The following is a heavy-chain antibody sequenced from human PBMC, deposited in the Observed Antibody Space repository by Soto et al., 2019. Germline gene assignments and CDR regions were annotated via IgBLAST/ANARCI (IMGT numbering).Heavy chain of an antibody. J-gene: IGHJ4*02. Sequence: ASVKVSCKASGYTFTSYDINWVRQATGQGLEWMGWMNPNSGNTGYAQKFQGRVTMTRNTSISTAYMELSSLRSEDTAVYYCARGANDFWSGYYSFVGWGQGTLVTVSS. D-gene: IGHD3-3*01. CDR2: MNPNSGNT. CDR3: ARGANDFWSGYYSFVG. V-gene: IGHV1-8*01. CDR1: GYTFTSYD.